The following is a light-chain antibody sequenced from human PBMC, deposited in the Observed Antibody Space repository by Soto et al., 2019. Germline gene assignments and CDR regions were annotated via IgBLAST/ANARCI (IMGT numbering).Light chain of an antibody. CDR3: QQYYSYPQT. CDR1: QDISSS. Sequence: AIQLTQSPSSLSASVGDRVTITCRASQDISSSLAWYQQKPGKAPKLLIYAASTLQSGVPSRFSGSGSGTDFTLTISCLQSEDFATYYCQQYYSYPQTFGQGTKVDIK. CDR2: AAS. J-gene: IGKJ1*01. V-gene: IGKV1-13*02.